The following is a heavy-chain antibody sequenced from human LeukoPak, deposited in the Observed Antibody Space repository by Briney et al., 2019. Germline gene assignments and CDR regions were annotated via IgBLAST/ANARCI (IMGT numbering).Heavy chain of an antibody. CDR3: ARGSYDSSGYQSYFHH. D-gene: IGHD3-22*01. J-gene: IGHJ1*01. CDR2: IYTSGST. Sequence: SETLSLTCAVSGGSFSSGSYYWSWIRQPAGKGLEWIGSIYTSGSTNYNPSLKSRVTISIDTSKNQFSLKLSSVTAADTAVYYCARGSYDSSGYQSYFHHWGQGTLVTVSS. CDR1: GGSFSSGSYY. V-gene: IGHV4-61*02.